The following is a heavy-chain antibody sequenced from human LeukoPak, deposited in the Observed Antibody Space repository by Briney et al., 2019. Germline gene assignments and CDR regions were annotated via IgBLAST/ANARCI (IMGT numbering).Heavy chain of an antibody. CDR3: TRDGYYYDTSATNWYFDL. V-gene: IGHV4-61*09. CDR1: GGSISSGTYY. D-gene: IGHD3-22*01. Sequence: SQTLSLTCTVSGGSISSGTYYWSWIRQPAGKGLEWIGHIYTSGSTNYNPSLKSRVTISVDTSKNQFSLKLSSVTAADTAAYYCTRDGYYYDTSATNWYFDLWGRGTLVTVSS. J-gene: IGHJ2*01. CDR2: IYTSGST.